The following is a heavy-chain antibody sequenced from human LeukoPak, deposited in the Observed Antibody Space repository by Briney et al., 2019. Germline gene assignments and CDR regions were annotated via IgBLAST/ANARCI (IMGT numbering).Heavy chain of an antibody. V-gene: IGHV3-33*01. D-gene: IGHD1-7*01. Sequence: GRSLRLSCAASGFTFSSYGMHWVRQAPGKGLEWVAVIWYDGSNKYYADSVKGRFTISRDNSKNTLYLQMSSLRAEDTAVYYWARGYNWNYEDLGFFDYWGRGTLVTVSS. CDR2: IWYDGSNK. J-gene: IGHJ4*02. CDR1: GFTFSSYG. CDR3: ARGYNWNYEDLGFFDY.